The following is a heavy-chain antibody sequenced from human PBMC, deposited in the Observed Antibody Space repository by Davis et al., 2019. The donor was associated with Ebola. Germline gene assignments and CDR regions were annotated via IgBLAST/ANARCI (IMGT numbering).Heavy chain of an antibody. D-gene: IGHD3-9*01. V-gene: IGHV3-30*04. Sequence: GGSLRLSCAASGFTFSSYAMHWVRQAPGKGLEWVAVISYDGSNKYYADSVKGRFTISRDNSKNTLYLQMNSLRAEDTAVYYCAKEQGYYDILTGYYVPPLYYYYGMDVWGQGTTVTVSS. CDR3: AKEQGYYDILTGYYVPPLYYYYGMDV. CDR1: GFTFSSYA. J-gene: IGHJ6*02. CDR2: ISYDGSNK.